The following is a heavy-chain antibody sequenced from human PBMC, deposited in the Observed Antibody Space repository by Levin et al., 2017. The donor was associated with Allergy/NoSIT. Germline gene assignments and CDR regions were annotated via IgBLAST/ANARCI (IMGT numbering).Heavy chain of an antibody. CDR1: GYSFSDYY. D-gene: IGHD2-8*02. J-gene: IGHJ5*01. CDR3: ARDKSYRDTGGSYDS. V-gene: IGHV1-2*02. Sequence: ASVKVSCKASGYSFSDYYIHWVRQAPGQGLEWMGRINPNSGGTNYAQTFQGRVTMTRDTSTCAAYMEVSRLTADDTAVYYCARDKSYRDTGGSYDSWGQGPLVTVSS. CDR2: INPNSGGT.